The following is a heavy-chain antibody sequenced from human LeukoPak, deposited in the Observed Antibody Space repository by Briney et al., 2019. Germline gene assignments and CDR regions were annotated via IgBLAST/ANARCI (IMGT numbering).Heavy chain of an antibody. J-gene: IGHJ4*02. Sequence: PGGSLRLSCAASGFTFSSYSMNWVRQAPGKGLEWVANIKPDGSEKYYVDSVNGRFTISRDNAKNSLYLQMNSLRAEDTAVYYCARDPHRGGDYDYWGQGTLVTVSS. CDR1: GFTFSSYS. CDR3: ARDPHRGGDYDY. V-gene: IGHV3-7*03. CDR2: IKPDGSEK. D-gene: IGHD4-17*01.